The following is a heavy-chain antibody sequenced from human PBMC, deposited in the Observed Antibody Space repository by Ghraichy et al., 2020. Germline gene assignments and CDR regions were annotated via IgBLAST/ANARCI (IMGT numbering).Heavy chain of an antibody. CDR1: GFTFSSYE. J-gene: IGHJ6*02. Sequence: GGSLRLSCAASGFTFSSYEMNWVRQAPGKGLEWVSYISSSGSTIYYADSVKGRFTISRDNAKNSLYLQMNSLRAEDTAVYYCARAPRWLVHTSYYYGMDVWGQGTTVTVSS. CDR3: ARAPRWLVHTSYYYGMDV. D-gene: IGHD6-19*01. V-gene: IGHV3-48*03. CDR2: ISSSGSTI.